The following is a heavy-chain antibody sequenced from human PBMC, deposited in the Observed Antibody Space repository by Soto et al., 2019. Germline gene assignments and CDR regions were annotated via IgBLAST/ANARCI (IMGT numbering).Heavy chain of an antibody. CDR2: IYWDDDK. CDR3: AFATRASPDVAAIDWFDP. V-gene: IGHV2-5*02. D-gene: IGHD2-15*01. Sequence: QITLKESGPPLVKPTQTLTLTCTFSGFSLSTSGVGVGWIRQPPGKALEWLALIYWDDDKRYSPSLKSRLTITKDTSKNQVVLTMTNMDPVDTATYYCAFATRASPDVAAIDWFDPWGQGTLVTVSS. J-gene: IGHJ5*02. CDR1: GFSLSTSGVG.